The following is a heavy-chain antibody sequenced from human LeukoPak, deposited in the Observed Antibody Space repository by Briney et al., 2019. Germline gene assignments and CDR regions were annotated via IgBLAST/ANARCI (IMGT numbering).Heavy chain of an antibody. CDR3: ASTGSSNDAFDI. V-gene: IGHV3-23*01. CDR2: ISGSGGST. CDR1: GFTFSSYA. D-gene: IGHD6-6*01. Sequence: GGSLRLSCAASGFTFSSYAMSWVRQAPGKGLEGVSAISGSGGSTYYADSVKGRFTISRDNSKNTLYLQMNSLRAEDTAVYYCASTGSSNDAFDIWGQGTMVTVSS. J-gene: IGHJ3*02.